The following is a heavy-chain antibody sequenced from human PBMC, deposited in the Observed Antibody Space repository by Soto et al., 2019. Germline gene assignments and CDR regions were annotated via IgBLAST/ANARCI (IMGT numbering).Heavy chain of an antibody. CDR2: IYYSGST. CDR3: ARHRGDGPAEGYMVF. CDR1: GGSISSSSYY. D-gene: IGHD3-3*01. V-gene: IGHV4-39*01. Sequence: PSETLSLTCTVSGGSISSSSYYWGWIRQPPGKGLEWIGSIYYSGSTYYNPSLKSRVTISVDTSKNQFSLKLSSVTAADTAVYYCARHRGDGPAEGYMVFWGNGPPITVS. J-gene: IGHJ6*03.